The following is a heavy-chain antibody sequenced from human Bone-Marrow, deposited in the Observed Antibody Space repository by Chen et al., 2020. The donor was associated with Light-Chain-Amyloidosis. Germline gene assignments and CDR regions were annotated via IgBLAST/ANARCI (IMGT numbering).Heavy chain of an antibody. CDR1: GGTFSSYQ. D-gene: IGHD4-17*01. J-gene: IGHJ6*02. CDR2: IIPFFGTT. CDR3: ARDRTYGDYGSYGMDV. V-gene: IGHV1-69*06. Sequence: QAQLVQSGAEVKKPVSSVKVSCKAAGGTFSSYQVTWVRQAPGHGLEWMGGIIPFFGTTNYAQNFQGRVTITADKSTGTAYMELNSLTSEDTAIYYCARDRTYGDYGSYGMDVWGQGTTVTVTS.